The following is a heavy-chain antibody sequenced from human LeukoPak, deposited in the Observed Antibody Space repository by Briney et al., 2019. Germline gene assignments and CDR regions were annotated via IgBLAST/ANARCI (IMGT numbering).Heavy chain of an antibody. CDR3: TRDPPAVAINTYA. CDR1: GVSVSSIF. CDR2: IYSGGET. Sequence: GGSLRLSCAASGVSVSSIFMIWVRQAPGKGLEWVSLIYSGGETSYADSVKGRFSISRDNSKNTLYLQMNSLRVEDTAVYYCTRDPPAVAINTYAWGRGTLVTVSS. D-gene: IGHD6-13*01. V-gene: IGHV3-66*01. J-gene: IGHJ5*02.